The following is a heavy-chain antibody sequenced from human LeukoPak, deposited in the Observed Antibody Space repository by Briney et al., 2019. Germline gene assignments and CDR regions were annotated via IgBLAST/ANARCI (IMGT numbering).Heavy chain of an antibody. CDR3: ARSPRTVTTIFDY. J-gene: IGHJ4*02. V-gene: IGHV4-61*01. CDR2: IHERGST. CDR1: GGSVISGSYY. D-gene: IGHD5-12*01. Sequence: SETLSLTCTVSGGSVISGSYYWSWIRQPPGKELEWIGYIHERGSTNHNPSLKSRVTMSVDTSKNQFSLKLTSVTAADTAVYFCARSPRTVTTIFDYWGQGTLVTVSS.